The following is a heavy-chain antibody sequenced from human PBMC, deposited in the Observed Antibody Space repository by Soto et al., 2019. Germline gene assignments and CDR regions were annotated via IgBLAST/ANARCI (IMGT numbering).Heavy chain of an antibody. CDR3: AHSRTLITEDAQVGDFDY. CDR2: IYWDDDE. V-gene: IGHV2-5*02. Sequence: QITLKESGPTLVRPTQTLTLTCSFSGFSLTTDGVGVGWVRQPPGEALEWLALIYWDDDERYSPSLKTRLTILKDTFKNRVVLIMTYMDPVDPATYYCAHSRTLITEDAQVGDFDYWGQGTLVTVSS. CDR1: GFSLTTDGVG. D-gene: IGHD3-10*01. J-gene: IGHJ4*02.